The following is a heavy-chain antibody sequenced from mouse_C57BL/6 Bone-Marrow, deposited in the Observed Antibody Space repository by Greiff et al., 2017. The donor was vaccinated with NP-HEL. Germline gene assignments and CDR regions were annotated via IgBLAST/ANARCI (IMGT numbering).Heavy chain of an antibody. Sequence: EVQLQQSGPELVKPGASVKISCKASGYTFTDYYMNWVKQSHGKSLEWIGDINPNNGGTSYNQKFKGQATLTVDKSSSTAYMELRSLTSEDSAVYYCTSERSNDGSSFHCYFDVWGTGTTVTVSS. V-gene: IGHV1-26*01. J-gene: IGHJ1*03. D-gene: IGHD1-1*01. CDR2: INPNNGGT. CDR1: GYTFTDYY. CDR3: TSERSNDGSSFHCYFDV.